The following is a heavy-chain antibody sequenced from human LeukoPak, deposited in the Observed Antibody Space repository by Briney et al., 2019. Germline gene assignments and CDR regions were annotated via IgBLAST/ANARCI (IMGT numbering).Heavy chain of an antibody. Sequence: SETLSLTCAVYGGSFSGYYWSWIRQPPGKGLEWIGEINHSGGTNYNPSLKSRVTISVDTSKNQFSLKLSSVTAADTAVHYCARGRVYYYGMDVWGQGTTVTVSS. CDR3: ARGRVYYYGMDV. CDR2: INHSGGT. V-gene: IGHV4-34*01. J-gene: IGHJ6*02. CDR1: GGSFSGYY.